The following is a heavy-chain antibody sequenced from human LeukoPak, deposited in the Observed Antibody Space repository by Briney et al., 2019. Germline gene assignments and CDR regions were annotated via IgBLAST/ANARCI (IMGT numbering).Heavy chain of an antibody. CDR3: ARVGGNSGTYLANDY. CDR2: IHPNSGGT. Sequence: ASVKVSCTASGYTFTSNDINWVRQAPGQGLEWMGYIHPNSGGTKYAQKFQGRVTLTRDTSISTAYMELSSLTSDDTAVYYCARVGGNSGTYLANDYWGQGTLVTVSS. J-gene: IGHJ4*02. CDR1: GYTFTSND. D-gene: IGHD1-26*01. V-gene: IGHV1-2*02.